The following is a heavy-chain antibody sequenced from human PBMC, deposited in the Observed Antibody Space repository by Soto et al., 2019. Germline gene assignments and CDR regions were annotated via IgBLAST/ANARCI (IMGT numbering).Heavy chain of an antibody. CDR3: ARDRALELGDY. Sequence: QVQLVQSGAEVKKPGASVKVSCKASGYTFTSYGISWVRQAPGQGLEWMGWINTYNGNTNYAQKRPGRXTXTXYTSTSTAYMELRSLRSDDTAVYSCARDRALELGDYWGQGTLVTVSS. CDR1: GYTFTSYG. CDR2: INTYNGNT. V-gene: IGHV1-18*01. J-gene: IGHJ4*02. D-gene: IGHD1-26*01.